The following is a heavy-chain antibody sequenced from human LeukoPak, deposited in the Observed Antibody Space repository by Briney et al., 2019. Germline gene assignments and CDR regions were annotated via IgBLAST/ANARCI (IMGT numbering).Heavy chain of an antibody. CDR3: ARDSYYYGSGSSVGYYYYMDV. CDR2: INPNSGGT. V-gene: IGHV1-2*02. D-gene: IGHD3-10*01. CDR1: GYTFTGYY. J-gene: IGHJ6*03. Sequence: ASVKVSCKASGYTFTGYYMHWVRQAPGQGLEWMGWINPNSGGTNYAQKFQGRVTMTRDTSISTAYMELSSLRSEDTAVYYCARDSYYYGSGSSVGYYYYMDVWGKGTTVTVSS.